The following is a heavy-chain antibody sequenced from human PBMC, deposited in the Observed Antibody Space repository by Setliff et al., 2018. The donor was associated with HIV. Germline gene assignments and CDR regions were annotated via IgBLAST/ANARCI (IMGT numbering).Heavy chain of an antibody. Sequence: GGSLRLSCAASGFTFATYAMNWVRQAPGKGLEWVSTITDSGDSTYYADFVKGRFTIPRDNSKNTLYLQMNRLSTEDTAIYYCAKDFFLFGDTTGPMDCWGQGILVTVSS. CDR2: ITDSGDST. CDR3: AKDFFLFGDTTGPMDC. CDR1: GFTFATYA. D-gene: IGHD3-3*01. V-gene: IGHV3-23*01. J-gene: IGHJ4*02.